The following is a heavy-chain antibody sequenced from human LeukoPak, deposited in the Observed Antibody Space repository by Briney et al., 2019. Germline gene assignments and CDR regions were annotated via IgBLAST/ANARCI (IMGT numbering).Heavy chain of an antibody. D-gene: IGHD3-10*01. CDR3: AREGRYGSGSPLSY. Sequence: GGSLRLSCAASGFTFSSYWMSWVRQAPGKGLEWVANIKQDGSEKYYVDSVKGRFTISRDNAKNSLYLQMNSLRAEDPAVYYCAREGRYGSGSPLSYWGQGTLVTVSS. V-gene: IGHV3-7*01. J-gene: IGHJ4*02. CDR1: GFTFSSYW. CDR2: IKQDGSEK.